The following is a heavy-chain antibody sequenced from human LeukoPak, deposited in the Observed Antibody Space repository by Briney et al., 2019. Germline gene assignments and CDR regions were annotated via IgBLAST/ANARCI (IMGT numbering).Heavy chain of an antibody. V-gene: IGHV3-7*01. CDR3: ASRVGGSPKCDY. CDR2: IKEDGSEK. CDR1: GLTFSNYW. D-gene: IGHD3-16*01. Sequence: GGSLRLSCAASGLTFSNYWMIWVRQAPGKGLEWVANIKEDGSEKYYVDSVKGRFTISRDNAENSLYLQMNSLRADDTAVYYCASRVGGSPKCDYWGQGTLVTVSS. J-gene: IGHJ4*02.